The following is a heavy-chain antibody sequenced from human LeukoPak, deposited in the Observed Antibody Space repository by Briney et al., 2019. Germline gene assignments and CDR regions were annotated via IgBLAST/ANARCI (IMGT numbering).Heavy chain of an antibody. CDR1: GVSISSYY. CDR3: ARGRYSSSPEYFDY. V-gene: IGHV4-4*07. CDR2: IYTSGST. Sequence: PSETLSLTRTVSGVSISSYYWSWIRQPAGKGLEWIGRIYTSGSTNYNPSLKSRVTISVDKSKNQFSLKLSSVTAADTAVYYCARGRYSSSPEYFDYWGQGTLVTVSS. D-gene: IGHD6-6*01. J-gene: IGHJ4*02.